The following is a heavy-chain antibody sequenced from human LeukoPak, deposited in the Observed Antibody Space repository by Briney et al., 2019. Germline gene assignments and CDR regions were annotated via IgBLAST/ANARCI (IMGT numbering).Heavy chain of an antibody. CDR3: ARGGSY. Sequence: GGSLRLSCAASGFIFGTYWMNWVRQAPGKGLKWVANIKQDGSEKYYVDSVKGRFTISRDNAKSSLYLQMNSLRPEDTAVYYCARGGSYWGQGTLVTVSS. V-gene: IGHV3-7*01. D-gene: IGHD6-25*01. CDR2: IKQDGSEK. J-gene: IGHJ4*02. CDR1: GFIFGTYW.